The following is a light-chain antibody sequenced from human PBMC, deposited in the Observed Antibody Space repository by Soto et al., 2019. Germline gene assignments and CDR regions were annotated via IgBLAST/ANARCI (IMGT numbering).Light chain of an antibody. Sequence: DIQLTQSPSSLSSSVGDRVTITCRASQTVISYLNWYQQKPGQAPKLLIYATTHLQSGVPSRFSGSGSGTEFTRTISSLHPEDFATYFCQQNYNTPPYTFGQGTKLEIK. CDR2: ATT. V-gene: IGKV1-39*01. CDR1: QTVISY. J-gene: IGKJ2*01. CDR3: QQNYNTPPYT.